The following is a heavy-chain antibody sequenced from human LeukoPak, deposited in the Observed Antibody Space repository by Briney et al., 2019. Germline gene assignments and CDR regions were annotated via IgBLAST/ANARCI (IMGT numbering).Heavy chain of an antibody. V-gene: IGHV1-69*10. Sequence: ASVKVSCKASGGTFSSYSISWVRQAPGQGREWMGGIIPSGGRANYAQKFQGRVTMTTDKSTSTAYLELSRLRSEATARYDCSRHGEVVLQADVPTPDRYYYYLDVWGTGNTVTVSS. CDR1: GGTFSSYS. D-gene: IGHD2-2*01. J-gene: IGHJ6*03. CDR2: IIPSGGRA. CDR3: SRHGEVVLQADVPTPDRYYYYLDV.